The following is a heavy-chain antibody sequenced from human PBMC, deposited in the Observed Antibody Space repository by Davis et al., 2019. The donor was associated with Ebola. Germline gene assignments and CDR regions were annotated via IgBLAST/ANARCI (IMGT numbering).Heavy chain of an antibody. D-gene: IGHD2/OR15-2a*01. CDR1: GGSIISSSSY. J-gene: IGHJ4*02. CDR3: ARGRPFF. CDR2: IYYSGIT. Sequence: MPGGSLRLSCTVSGGSIISSSSYWGWIRQPPRKGLEWIGSIYYSGITYYNPSLKSRVTISVDTSKNQFSLNLRSVTAADTAMYYCARGRPFFWGQGTLVTVSS. V-gene: IGHV4-39*01.